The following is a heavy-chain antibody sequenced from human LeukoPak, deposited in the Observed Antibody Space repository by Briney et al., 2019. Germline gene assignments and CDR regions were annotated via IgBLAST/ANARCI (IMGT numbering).Heavy chain of an antibody. V-gene: IGHV3-23*01. D-gene: IGHD6-13*01. Sequence: GGSLRLSCAASGFTFSTYAMSWVRQAPGKGLEWVSSISGSGSSTYYADSVKDRFTISRDSSKNTIYLQMNSLRAEDTAVYYCAKALDRIAHLDFDYWGQGTLVTVSS. CDR1: GFTFSTYA. CDR3: AKALDRIAHLDFDY. J-gene: IGHJ4*02. CDR2: ISGSGSST.